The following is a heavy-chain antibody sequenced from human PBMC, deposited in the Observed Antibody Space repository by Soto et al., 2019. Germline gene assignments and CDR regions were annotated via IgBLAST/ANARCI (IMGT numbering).Heavy chain of an antibody. CDR2: TYYRSKWYY. CDR3: ARGEQYSGRIFDY. CDR1: GDSVSSNSAG. Sequence: PXQAPSRTSAITGDSVSSNSAGCSLVRHSPSRGLEWLGRTYYRSKWYYEYAVSVRGRITINPDTSKNQYSLQLNSVTPEDTAVYFCARGEQYSGRIFDYWGQGTLVTVSS. J-gene: IGHJ4*01. V-gene: IGHV6-1*01. D-gene: IGHD1-26*01.